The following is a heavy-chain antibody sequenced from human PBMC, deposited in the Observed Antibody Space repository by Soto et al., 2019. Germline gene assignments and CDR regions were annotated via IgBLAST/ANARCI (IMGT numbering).Heavy chain of an antibody. CDR2: IYYSGST. CDR3: ARDRGVRSGPTLEYAFDI. Sequence: QVQLQESGPGLVKPSETLSLTCTVSGGSISDYYWSWIRQPPGKGLQWIGYIYYSGSTDYNPSLKSRVTISVDTSKKQFSLKLTSVTAADTAVYYCARDRGVRSGPTLEYAFDIWGQGTMVTVSS. CDR1: GGSISDYY. J-gene: IGHJ3*02. V-gene: IGHV4-59*01. D-gene: IGHD3-10*01.